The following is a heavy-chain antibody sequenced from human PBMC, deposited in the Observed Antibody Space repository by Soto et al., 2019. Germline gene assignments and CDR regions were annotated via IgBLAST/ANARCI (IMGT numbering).Heavy chain of an antibody. J-gene: IGHJ3*01. CDR1: GFTFSSYW. Sequence: GGSLRLSCAASGFTFSSYWLSWVRQAPGKGLEWVANIKQDGGEKYYVDSVKGRFTISRDNAKNSLSLQMNSLRADDTAVYYCARPYSSSWYGAFDVWGLGTMVTVSS. D-gene: IGHD6-13*01. V-gene: IGHV3-7*03. CDR2: IKQDGGEK. CDR3: ARPYSSSWYGAFDV.